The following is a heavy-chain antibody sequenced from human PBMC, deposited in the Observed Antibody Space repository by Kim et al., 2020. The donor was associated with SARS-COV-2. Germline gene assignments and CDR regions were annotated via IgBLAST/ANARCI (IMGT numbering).Heavy chain of an antibody. CDR1: GYTFTSYA. CDR2: INAGNGNT. D-gene: IGHD1-26*01. V-gene: IGHV1-3*01. CDR3: ARDALGGGAFDY. J-gene: IGHJ4*02. Sequence: ASVKVSCKASGYTFTSYAMHWVRQAPGQRLEWMGWINAGNGNTKYSQKFQGRVTITRDTSASTAYMELSSLRSEDTAVYYCARDALGGGAFDYWGQGTLVTVSS.